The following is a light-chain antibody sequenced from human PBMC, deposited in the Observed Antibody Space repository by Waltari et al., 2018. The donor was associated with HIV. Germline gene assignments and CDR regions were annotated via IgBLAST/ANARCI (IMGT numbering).Light chain of an antibody. J-gene: IGLJ2*01. CDR2: DVT. CDR3: VSYTEKDTFLL. V-gene: IGLV2-8*01. Sequence: QSALTQPPSASGSPGPSVAIPCTGSSNAIATYTFAPWYQHHPGKAPKLLIYDVTRRPPGIPDRFSGTKSGYTASLTVSDLQVEDEADYYCVSYTEKDTFLLFGGGTKLAV. CDR1: SNAIATYTF.